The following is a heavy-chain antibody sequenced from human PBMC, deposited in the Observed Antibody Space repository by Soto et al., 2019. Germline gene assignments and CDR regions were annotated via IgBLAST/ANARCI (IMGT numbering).Heavy chain of an antibody. CDR2: ISAYNGNT. Sequence: ASVKVSCKASGYTFTSYGISWVRQAPGQGLEWMGWISAYNGNTNYAQKLQGRVTMTTDTSTSTAYMELRSLRSDDTAVYYCASDRYCSSTSSYTTMIHWFHPRGQGTLVTVSS. D-gene: IGHD2-2*02. CDR1: GYTFTSYG. V-gene: IGHV1-18*04. J-gene: IGHJ5*02. CDR3: ASDRYCSSTSSYTTMIHWFHP.